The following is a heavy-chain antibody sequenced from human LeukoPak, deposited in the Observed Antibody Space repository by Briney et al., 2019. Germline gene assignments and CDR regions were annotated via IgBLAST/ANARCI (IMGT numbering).Heavy chain of an antibody. J-gene: IGHJ4*02. CDR2: IYYSGST. CDR1: GGSISSGGYY. CDR3: ARGPPYNYRQWLVRLDY. Sequence: SETLSLTCTVSGGSISSGGYYWSWIRQHPGKGLEWIGYIYYSGSTYYNPSLKSRVTISVDTSKNQFSLKLSSVTAADTAVYYCARGPPYNYRQWLVRLDYWGQGTLVTVSS. D-gene: IGHD6-19*01. V-gene: IGHV4-31*03.